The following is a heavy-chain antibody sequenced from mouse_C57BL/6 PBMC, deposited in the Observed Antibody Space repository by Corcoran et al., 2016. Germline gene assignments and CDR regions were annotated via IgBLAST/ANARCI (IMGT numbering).Heavy chain of an antibody. J-gene: IGHJ2*01. CDR2: INTYSGVP. V-gene: IGHV9-3*01. CDR3: ATGNYDYLYYFDY. D-gene: IGHD2-4*01. CDR1: GYTFTTYG. Sequence: QIQLVQSGPELKKPGETVKISCKASGYTFTTYGMSWVKQAPGKGLKWMGWINTYSGVPTYADDFKGRFAFSLETSASTAYLQINNLKNEDTATYFCATGNYDYLYYFDYWGQGTTLTVSS.